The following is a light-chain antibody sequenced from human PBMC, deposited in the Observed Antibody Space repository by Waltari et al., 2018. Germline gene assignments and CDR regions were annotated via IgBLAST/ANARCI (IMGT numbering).Light chain of an antibody. V-gene: IGKV3-20*01. CDR3: QQYASSVLYT. J-gene: IGKJ2*01. CDR1: QRLGKNY. CDR2: GAS. Sequence: PGDRASLSCKSSQRLGKNYVAWYQHKPGQAPRLVIYGASSRAAGIPDMFSGSGSVKDFTLTISRLEPEDFAVYYFQQYASSVLYTFGQGTKLEIK.